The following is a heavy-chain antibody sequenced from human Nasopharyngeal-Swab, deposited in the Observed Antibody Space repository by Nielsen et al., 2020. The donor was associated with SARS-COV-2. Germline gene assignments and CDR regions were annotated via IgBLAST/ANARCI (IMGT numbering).Heavy chain of an antibody. J-gene: IGHJ6*02. CDR3: ARGRGGGYDPWGYYYYDMDV. CDR2: ISTSSSYL. V-gene: IGHV3-21*01. D-gene: IGHD5-12*01. Sequence: GESLKISCAASGFTLSSNSMNWVRQAPGKGLGWVSSISTSSSYLYYADSVKGRFTISRDNPKNSLYLQMNSLRAEDTAVYYCARGRGGGYDPWGYYYYDMDVWGHGTTVTVSS. CDR1: GFTLSSNS.